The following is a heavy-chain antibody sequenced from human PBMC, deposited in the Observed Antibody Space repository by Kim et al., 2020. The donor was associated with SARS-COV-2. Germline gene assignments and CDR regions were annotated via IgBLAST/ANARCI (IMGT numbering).Heavy chain of an antibody. CDR1: GFTFSNAW. J-gene: IGHJ4*02. Sequence: GGSLRLSCAASGFTFSNAWMSWVRQAPGKGLEWVGRIKSKTDGGTTDYAAPVKGRFTISRDDSKNTLYLQMNSLKTEDTAVYNCTTESVKELRYFDWLLLPFDYWAREPWSPSPQ. D-gene: IGHD3-9*01. CDR2: IKSKTDGGTT. V-gene: IGHV3-15*01. CDR3: TTESVKELRYFDWLLLPFDY.